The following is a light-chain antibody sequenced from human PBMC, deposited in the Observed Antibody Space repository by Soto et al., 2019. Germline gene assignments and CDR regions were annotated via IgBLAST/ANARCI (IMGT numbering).Light chain of an antibody. V-gene: IGLV1-44*01. Sequence: QAVVTQPPSASGTPGQSVTLSCSGSTSNIGSNAVNWYQQLPGTAPKLLIYKNNQRPSGVPDRFSGSKFGTSASLAISGLQSEDEAEYHCAAWDDSLHGVAFGGGTKVTVL. CDR2: KNN. CDR3: AAWDDSLHGVA. CDR1: TSNIGSNA. J-gene: IGLJ3*02.